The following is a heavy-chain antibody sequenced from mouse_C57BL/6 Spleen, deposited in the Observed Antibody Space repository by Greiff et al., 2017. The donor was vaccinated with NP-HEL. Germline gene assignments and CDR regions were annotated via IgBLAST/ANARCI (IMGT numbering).Heavy chain of an antibody. CDR1: GFTFSDYG. J-gene: IGHJ3*01. D-gene: IGHD2-3*01. CDR3: ARGYDVFAY. Sequence: EVKLVESGGGLVKPGGSLKLSCAAPGFTFSDYGMHWVRRAPEKGLEWVAYISSGSSTIYYADTVKGRFTISRDNAKNTLFLQMTSLRSEDTAMYYCARGYDVFAYWGQGTLVTVSA. V-gene: IGHV5-17*01. CDR2: ISSGSSTI.